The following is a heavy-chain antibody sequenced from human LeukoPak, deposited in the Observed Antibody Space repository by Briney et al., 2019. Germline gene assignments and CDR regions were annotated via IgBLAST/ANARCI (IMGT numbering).Heavy chain of an antibody. CDR3: ARGITIYGVMIMYFDS. CDR2: IKPDGGDT. J-gene: IGHJ4*02. Sequence: GASVKVSCKASGYTFTDYYLHWVRQAPGHGLEWMGWIKPDGGDTNYAQRLQGRVTMTRDTSISTAYMELTNLSSDDTAVYYCARGITIYGVMIMYFDSWGQGTLVTVSS. D-gene: IGHD3-3*01. CDR1: GYTFTDYY. V-gene: IGHV1-2*02.